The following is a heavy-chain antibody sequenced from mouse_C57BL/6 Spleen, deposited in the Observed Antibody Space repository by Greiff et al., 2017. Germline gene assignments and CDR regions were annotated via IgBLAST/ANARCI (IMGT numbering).Heavy chain of an antibody. V-gene: IGHV5-4*01. J-gene: IGHJ2*01. CDR1: GFTFSSYA. CDR2: ISDGGSYT. CDR3: ARGITTFSHYFGY. D-gene: IGHD2-4*01. Sequence: EVQLVESGGGLVKPGGSLKLSCAASGFTFSSYAMSWVRRTPEKRLGWVATISDGGSYTYYPDNVKGRFTISRDNAKNNLYLQMSHLKSEDTAMYYCARGITTFSHYFGYWGQGTTLTVSS.